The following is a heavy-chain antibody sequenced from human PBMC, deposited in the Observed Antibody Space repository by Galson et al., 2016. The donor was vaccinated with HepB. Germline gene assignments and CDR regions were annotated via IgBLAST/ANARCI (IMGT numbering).Heavy chain of an antibody. CDR3: AHRRPYYEYWSGYNEAFDM. J-gene: IGHJ3*02. CDR1: GFSLSTNGGA. Sequence: PALVKPTQTLTLTCTFSGFSLSTNGGAVAWIRQPPGKTLEWLAIIFWDDDKRYSPSLESRLTITRDSSKNQVVLTMTDMDPVDTGTYFCAHRRPYYEYWSGYNEAFDMWGQGTLVTVSS. CDR2: IFWDDDK. V-gene: IGHV2-5*02. D-gene: IGHD3-3*01.